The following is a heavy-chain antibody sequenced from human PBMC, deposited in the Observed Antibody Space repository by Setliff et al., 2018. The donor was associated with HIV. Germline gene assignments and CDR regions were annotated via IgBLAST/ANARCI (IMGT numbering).Heavy chain of an antibody. J-gene: IGHJ3*02. V-gene: IGHV4-4*08. Sequence: SETLSLTCTVSGGSISSYYWSWIRQPPGKGLEWIGYINTSGSTNYNPSLKSRLTVSVAASENQFSLKLSSVTAADTAVYYCARHKIYSGFTFSGWAGETDAFDIWGQGTMVTVSS. CDR2: INTSGST. CDR1: GGSISSYY. D-gene: IGHD6-19*01. CDR3: ARHKIYSGFTFSGWAGETDAFDI.